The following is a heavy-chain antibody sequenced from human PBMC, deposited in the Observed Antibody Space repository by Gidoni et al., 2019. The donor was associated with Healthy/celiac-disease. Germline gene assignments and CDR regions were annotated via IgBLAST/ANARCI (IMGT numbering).Heavy chain of an antibody. CDR2: FYSGGST. CDR1: GFTVSSNY. Sequence: EVQLVESGGGLVQPGGSLRLSCAASGFTVSSNYMSWVRQAPGKGLEWVSVFYSGGSTYYADSVKGRFTISRDNSKNTLYLQMNSLRAEDTAVYYCARAVGYCSSTSCPDYWGQGTLVTVSS. V-gene: IGHV3-66*02. D-gene: IGHD2-2*01. CDR3: ARAVGYCSSTSCPDY. J-gene: IGHJ4*02.